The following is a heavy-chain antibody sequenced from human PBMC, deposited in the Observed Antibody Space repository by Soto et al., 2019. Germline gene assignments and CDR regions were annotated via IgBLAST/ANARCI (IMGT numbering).Heavy chain of an antibody. CDR2: INAGNGNT. CDR1: GYTFTSYA. Sequence: ASVKVSWKASGYTFTSYAMHWVRQAPGQRLEWMGWINAGNGNTKYSQKFQGRVTITRDTSASTAYMELSSLRSEDTAVYYCARGDIVVVPAPSHIDYWGQGTLVTVSS. J-gene: IGHJ4*02. D-gene: IGHD2-2*01. V-gene: IGHV1-3*01. CDR3: ARGDIVVVPAPSHIDY.